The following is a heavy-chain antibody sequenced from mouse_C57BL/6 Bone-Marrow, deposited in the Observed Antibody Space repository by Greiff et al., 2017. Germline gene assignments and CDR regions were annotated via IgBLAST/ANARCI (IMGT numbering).Heavy chain of an antibody. CDR3: AREGFITTAGYFEV. Sequence: VQLQQSGAELVKPGASVKISCKASGYAFSSYWMNWVKQRPGKGLEWIGQIYPGDGDTNYNGKFKGKATLTADKSSSSAYMQFSRLTSEDSAVYFCAREGFITTAGYFEVWGTGTTVTVSS. CDR2: IYPGDGDT. J-gene: IGHJ1*03. D-gene: IGHD1-1*01. V-gene: IGHV1-80*01. CDR1: GYAFSSYW.